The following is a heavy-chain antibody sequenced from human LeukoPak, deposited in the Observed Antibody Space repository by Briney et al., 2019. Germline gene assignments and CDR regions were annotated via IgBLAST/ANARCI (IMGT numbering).Heavy chain of an antibody. CDR2: IYYSGST. CDR1: GGSISSGGYY. D-gene: IGHD3-16*01. Sequence: SETLSLTCTVSGGSISSGGYYWSWIRQHPGKGLEWIGYIYYSGSTYYNPSLKSRVTISVDTSKNQFSLKLSSVTAADTAVYYCARGPGGVFQNWFDPWGQGTLVTVPS. CDR3: ARGPGGVFQNWFDP. V-gene: IGHV4-31*03. J-gene: IGHJ5*02.